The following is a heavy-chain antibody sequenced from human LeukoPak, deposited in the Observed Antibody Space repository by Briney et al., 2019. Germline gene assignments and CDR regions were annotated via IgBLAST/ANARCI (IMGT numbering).Heavy chain of an antibody. J-gene: IGHJ4*02. CDR1: GFTFSDYY. CDR3: ARDGARPGIAAAGIIY. D-gene: IGHD6-13*01. V-gene: IGHV3-11*01. CDR2: ISSSGSTI. Sequence: GGSLRLSCAASGFTFSDYYMSWIRQAPGKGLEWVSYISSSGSTIYYADSVKGRFTISRDNAKNSLYLQMNSLRAEDTAVYYCARDGARPGIAAAGIIYWGQGTLVTVSS.